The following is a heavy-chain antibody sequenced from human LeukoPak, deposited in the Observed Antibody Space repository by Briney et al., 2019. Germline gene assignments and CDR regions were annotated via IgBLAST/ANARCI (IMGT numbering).Heavy chain of an antibody. CDR2: INAYNGNT. CDR1: GYTFTSYG. Sequence: ASVKVSCKASGYTFTSYGISWVRQAPGQGLEWMGWINAYNGNTNYAQKLQGRVTMTTATSTSTAYTGLRSLRSEDTAVYYCARAAAYCGGDCTGYYYYYYMDVWGKGTPVTVSS. J-gene: IGHJ6*03. CDR3: ARAAAYCGGDCTGYYYYYYMDV. D-gene: IGHD2-21*01. V-gene: IGHV1-18*01.